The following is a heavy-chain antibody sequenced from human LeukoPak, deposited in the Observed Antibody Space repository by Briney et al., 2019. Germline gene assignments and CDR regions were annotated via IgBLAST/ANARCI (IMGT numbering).Heavy chain of an antibody. CDR3: ARDRRGYSYGFDY. J-gene: IGHJ4*02. Sequence: GSLRLSCAASGFTFSSYAMSWVRQAPGKGLEWVSAISGSGGSTYYADSVKGRFTISRDNSKNTLYLQMNSLRAEDTAVYYCARDRRGYSYGFDYWGQGTLVTVSS. V-gene: IGHV3-23*01. D-gene: IGHD5-18*01. CDR2: ISGSGGST. CDR1: GFTFSSYA.